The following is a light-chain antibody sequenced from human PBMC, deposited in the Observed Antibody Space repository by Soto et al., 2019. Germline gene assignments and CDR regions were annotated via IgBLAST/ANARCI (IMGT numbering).Light chain of an antibody. J-gene: IGKJ4*01. CDR2: DAS. CDR3: QQYGSSPRT. V-gene: IGKV3-20*01. CDR1: QSVRNNY. Sequence: EIVLTQSPDTLSLSPGERATLSCRASQSVRNNYLAWYQQKPGQAPRFLIYDASSRATGIPDRFSGSVSGTDFTLTISRLEPEDFAVYYCQQYGSSPRTFGGGTKVEIK.